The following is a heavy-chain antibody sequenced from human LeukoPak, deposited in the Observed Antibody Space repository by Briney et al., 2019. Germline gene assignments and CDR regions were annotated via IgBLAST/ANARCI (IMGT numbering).Heavy chain of an antibody. J-gene: IGHJ4*02. D-gene: IGHD2-15*01. V-gene: IGHV3-30*02. CDR1: GFTFSSYG. CDR3: AKDPSYCSGGSCYSSVFY. CDR2: IRYDGSNK. Sequence: PGGSLRLSCAASGFTFSSYGMHWVRQAPGKGLEWVAFIRYDGSNKYYADSVKGRFTISRDNSKNTLYLQMNSLRAEDTAVYYCAKDPSYCSGGSCYSSVFYWGQGTLVTVSS.